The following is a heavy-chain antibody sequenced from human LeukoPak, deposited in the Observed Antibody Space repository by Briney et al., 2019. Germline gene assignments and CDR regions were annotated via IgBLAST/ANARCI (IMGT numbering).Heavy chain of an antibody. D-gene: IGHD1-26*01. V-gene: IGHV3-48*01. J-gene: IGHJ4*02. Sequence: PSGGSLRLSCAASGFTFSSHSMIWVRQAPSEGLEWVSHISSGSSTIYYADSVKGRFTISRDNAKSSLYLQMNSLRADDTAVYYCAREGWVGSYREVDYWGQGTLVTVSS. CDR2: ISSGSSTI. CDR1: GFTFSSHS. CDR3: AREGWVGSYREVDY.